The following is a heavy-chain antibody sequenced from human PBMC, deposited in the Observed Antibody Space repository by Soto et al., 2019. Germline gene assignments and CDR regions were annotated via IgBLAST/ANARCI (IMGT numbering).Heavy chain of an antibody. J-gene: IGHJ4*02. CDR2: INAGNGNT. V-gene: IGHV1-3*01. CDR3: ARSIVVVAALDY. D-gene: IGHD2-21*02. CDR1: GYTFTSYA. Sequence: QVQLVQSGAEVKKPGASVKVSCKASGYTFTSYAMHWVRQAPGQRLEWMGWINAGNGNTKYSQKFQGRVTITRDTSASTAYRELSSLRSDDTAVYYCARSIVVVAALDYWGQGTLVTVSS.